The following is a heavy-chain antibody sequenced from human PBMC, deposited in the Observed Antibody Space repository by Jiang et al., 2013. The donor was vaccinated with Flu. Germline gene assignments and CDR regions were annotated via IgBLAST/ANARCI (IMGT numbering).Heavy chain of an antibody. CDR3: ARDHPTGGYDFYFYYGMDV. J-gene: IGHJ6*01. Sequence: QSGAEVKKPGASVKVSCKASGYTFASYGISWVRQAPGQGLEWMGWISAYNGNTNYGQNLQGRVTMSTDTSTSTAYMELRSLRSDDTAVYYCARDHPTGGYDFYFYYGMDVVGPRTTVTV. V-gene: IGHV1-18*01. CDR1: GYTFASYG. CDR2: ISAYNGNT. D-gene: IGHD6-25*01.